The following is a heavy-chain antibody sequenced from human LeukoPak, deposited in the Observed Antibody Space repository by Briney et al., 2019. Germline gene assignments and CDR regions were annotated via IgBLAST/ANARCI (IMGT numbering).Heavy chain of an antibody. CDR3: ARSYSSSRGTFDY. J-gene: IGHJ4*02. V-gene: IGHV3-21*01. CDR1: GFTFSSYW. Sequence: GGSLRLSCAASGFTFSSYWMSWVRQAPGMGLEWVSSITSSSSYIYYADSVKGRFTISRDNAKNSLYLQMNSLGAEDTAVYYCARSYSSSRGTFDYWGQGTLVTVSS. D-gene: IGHD6-6*01. CDR2: ITSSSSYI.